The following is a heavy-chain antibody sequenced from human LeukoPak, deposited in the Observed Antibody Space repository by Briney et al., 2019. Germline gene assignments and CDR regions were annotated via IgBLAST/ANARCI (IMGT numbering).Heavy chain of an antibody. CDR1: GFTVSSNY. CDR2: IFSGGST. Sequence: PGGSLRLSCAASGFTVSSNYMNRVRQAPGKGLEWVSVIFSGGSTHYADSVKGRFTISRDNSRNTLYLQMNSLRAEDTAVYYCARGSEAATIFYWGQGTLVTVSS. D-gene: IGHD3-3*01. V-gene: IGHV3-53*01. CDR3: ARGSEAATIFY. J-gene: IGHJ4*02.